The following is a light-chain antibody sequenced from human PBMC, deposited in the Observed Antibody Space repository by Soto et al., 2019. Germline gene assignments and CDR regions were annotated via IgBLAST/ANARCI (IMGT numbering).Light chain of an antibody. V-gene: IGKV1-6*01. J-gene: IGKJ1*01. CDR1: QGIGND. CDR3: LQDYVYPWT. Sequence: AIQVTLSPSSLSASVGDRVTISCRASQGIGNDLGWYQQKPGKAPKLLIYEASTLQTGVASRFSGSGSGTDFTLTISSLQPEDFATYYCLQDYVYPWTFGQGTKVEVK. CDR2: EAS.